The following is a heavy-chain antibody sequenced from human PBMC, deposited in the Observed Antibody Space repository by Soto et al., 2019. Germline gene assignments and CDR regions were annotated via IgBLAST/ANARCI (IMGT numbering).Heavy chain of an antibody. V-gene: IGHV1-18*01. J-gene: IGHJ1*01. CDR2: ISAYNGNT. CDR1: GFTFTSSA. D-gene: IGHD2-15*01. Sequence: ASVKVSCKASGFTFTSSAMQWVRQAPGQGLEWMGWISAYNGNTNYAQKLQGRVTMTTDSSTSTAYMELRSLRSDDTAVYYCATDIVVVVAATETAEYFQHWGQGTLVTVSS. CDR3: ATDIVVVVAATETAEYFQH.